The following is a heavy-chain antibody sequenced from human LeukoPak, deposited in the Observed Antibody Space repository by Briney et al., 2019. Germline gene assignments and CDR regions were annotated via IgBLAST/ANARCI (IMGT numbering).Heavy chain of an antibody. CDR2: IRNKANSYAT. CDR1: GFTFSGSD. D-gene: IGHD7-27*01. J-gene: IGHJ6*03. Sequence: GGSLRLSCAASGFTFSGSDMHWVRQASGKGLEWIGHIRNKANSYATAYAASVKGRFTISRDESENTAYLQMNSLRTEDTAVYYCTSSLGTNWGAYYYYMDVWGKGTTVTVSS. CDR3: TSSLGTNWGAYYYYMDV. V-gene: IGHV3-73*01.